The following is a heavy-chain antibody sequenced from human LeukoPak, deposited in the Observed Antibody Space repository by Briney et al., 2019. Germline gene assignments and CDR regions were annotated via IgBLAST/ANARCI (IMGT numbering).Heavy chain of an antibody. CDR3: ARDRDSRWDFDL. V-gene: IGHV3-48*04. Sequence: PGGSLRLSCAASGFTFSSYSMNWVRQAPGKGLEWVSYIHSGTGPMYYADSVKGRFTLSRDNAKNSLYLQMNSLRADDTAVYYCARDRDSRWDFDLWGRGTLVTVSS. CDR1: GFTFSSYS. CDR2: IHSGTGPM. D-gene: IGHD3-22*01. J-gene: IGHJ2*01.